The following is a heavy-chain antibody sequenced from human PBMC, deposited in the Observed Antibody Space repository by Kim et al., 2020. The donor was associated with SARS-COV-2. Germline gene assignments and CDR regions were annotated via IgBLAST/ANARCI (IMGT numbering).Heavy chain of an antibody. V-gene: IGHV1-46*01. CDR2: INTSDGIT. D-gene: IGHD1-26*01. CDR1: GYTFTSYF. CDR3: TKYSGRNPFDY. J-gene: IGHJ4*02. Sequence: ASVKVSCKASGYTFTSYFMHWVRQAPGQGLEWMGIINTSDGITNYAQKFQGRVTMTRDTSTSTVYMELSSLGSEDTAVYYCTKYSGRNPFDYWGQGTLVT.